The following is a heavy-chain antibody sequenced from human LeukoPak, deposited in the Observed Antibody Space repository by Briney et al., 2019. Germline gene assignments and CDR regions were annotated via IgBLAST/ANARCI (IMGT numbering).Heavy chain of an antibody. CDR3: ASRIDCTSTNCPSAFDL. J-gene: IGHJ3*01. CDR2: ISHNGLST. CDR1: GFTFSRYV. Sequence: GGSLRLSCAASGFTFSRYVMHWVRQAPGKGLEYVSAISHNGLSTYYVDSVKGRFTISRDNSKNMLYLHMGSLRVEDLAVYYCASRIDCTSTNCPSAFDLWGQGTMVIVSS. V-gene: IGHV3-64*02. D-gene: IGHD2-2*01.